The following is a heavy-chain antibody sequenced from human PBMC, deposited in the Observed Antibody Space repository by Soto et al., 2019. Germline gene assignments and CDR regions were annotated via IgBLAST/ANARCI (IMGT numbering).Heavy chain of an antibody. J-gene: IGHJ6*02. V-gene: IGHV3-23*01. D-gene: IGHD3-9*01. CDR3: AKDYDILTGSPYYYYGMDV. CDR1: GFTFSSYA. CDR2: ISGSGGST. Sequence: GSLRLSCAASGFTFSSYAMSWVRQAPGKGLEWVSAISGSGGSTYYADSVKGRFTISRDNSKNTLYLQMNSLRAEDTAVYYCAKDYDILTGSPYYYYGMDVWGQGTTVTVSS.